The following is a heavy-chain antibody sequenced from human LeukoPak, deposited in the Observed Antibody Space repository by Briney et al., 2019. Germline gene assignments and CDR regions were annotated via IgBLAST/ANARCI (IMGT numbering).Heavy chain of an antibody. D-gene: IGHD4-17*01. CDR1: GGSISYYY. Sequence: PSDTLSLTCTVSGGSISYYYWSWIRQPAGKRLEWIGRMYPGGGTNYNPSLKSRVTMSVDTSKNQFSLRLSSVTAADTAVYYCARDAGTTVTLVSFDYWGQGTLVTVSS. CDR3: ARDAGTTVTLVSFDY. V-gene: IGHV4-4*07. CDR2: MYPGGGT. J-gene: IGHJ4*02.